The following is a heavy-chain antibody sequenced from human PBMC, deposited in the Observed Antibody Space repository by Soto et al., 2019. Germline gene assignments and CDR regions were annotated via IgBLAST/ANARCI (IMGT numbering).Heavy chain of an antibody. CDR1: GFTVITNY. J-gene: IGHJ4*02. CDR3: ARKKSLVGATGYFDY. Sequence: EVQMVESGGGLVQPGGSLRLSCAVSGFTVITNYISWVRQAPGKGLEWVSDIYAGGNTYYADSVKGRFAISRDNSKNTLYLEMNSLRAEDKAVYYCARKKSLVGATGYFDYWGQGTLVSVSS. D-gene: IGHD1-26*01. CDR2: IYAGGNT. V-gene: IGHV3-66*01.